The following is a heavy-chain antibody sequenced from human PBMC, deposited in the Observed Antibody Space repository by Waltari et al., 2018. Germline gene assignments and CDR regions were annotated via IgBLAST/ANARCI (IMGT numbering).Heavy chain of an antibody. V-gene: IGHV1-2*02. Sequence: QVQLVQSGAEVKKPGASVKVSCKASGYTFTGYYMHWVRQAPGKGLEWMGWINPNSGGTNYAQKFQGRVTMTRDTSISTAYMELSRLRSDDTAVYYCARVGYYYDSSGYYYLDYWGQGTLVTVSS. CDR3: ARVGYYYDSSGYYYLDY. CDR1: GYTFTGYY. D-gene: IGHD3-22*01. CDR2: INPNSGGT. J-gene: IGHJ4*02.